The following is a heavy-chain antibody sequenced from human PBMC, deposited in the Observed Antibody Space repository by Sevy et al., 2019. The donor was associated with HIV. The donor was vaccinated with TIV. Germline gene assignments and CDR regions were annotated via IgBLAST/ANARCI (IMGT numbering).Heavy chain of an antibody. D-gene: IGHD3-22*01. CDR2: ISGSGGST. Sequence: GGSLRLSCAASGFTFSSYAMSWVRQAPGKGLEWVSAISGSGGSTYYADSVKGRFTISRDNSKNTLYLQMNSLRAEDTAVYYCAKVDSGGYSSVSGFDYWGQGTLVTVSS. J-gene: IGHJ4*02. V-gene: IGHV3-23*01. CDR3: AKVDSGGYSSVSGFDY. CDR1: GFTFSSYA.